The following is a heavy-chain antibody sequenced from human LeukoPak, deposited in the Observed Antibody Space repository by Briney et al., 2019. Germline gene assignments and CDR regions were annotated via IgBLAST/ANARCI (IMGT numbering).Heavy chain of an antibody. Sequence: SVKVSCKASGGTLSSYAISWVRQAPGQGLEWMGRIIPILGIANYAQKFQGRVTITADKSTSTAYMELSSLRSEDTAVYYCARETPPRYWGQGTLVTVSS. CDR1: GGTLSSYA. CDR2: IIPILGIA. J-gene: IGHJ4*02. V-gene: IGHV1-69*04. CDR3: ARETPPRY.